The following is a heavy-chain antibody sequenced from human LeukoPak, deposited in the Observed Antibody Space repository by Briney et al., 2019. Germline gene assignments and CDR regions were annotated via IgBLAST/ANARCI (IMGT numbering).Heavy chain of an antibody. V-gene: IGHV4-31*03. D-gene: IGHD3-22*01. CDR2: IYDTGNP. CDR1: GGSISSGGYY. CDR3: ARATYHYDSSGPALEN. Sequence: SETLSLTCTVSGGSISSGGYYWSWIRQHPGKGLEWLGYIYDTGNPYYNPSLKSRLTISVDTSKNQFSLKLSSVTAADTAVYYCARATYHYDSSGPALENWGQGTLVTVSS. J-gene: IGHJ4*02.